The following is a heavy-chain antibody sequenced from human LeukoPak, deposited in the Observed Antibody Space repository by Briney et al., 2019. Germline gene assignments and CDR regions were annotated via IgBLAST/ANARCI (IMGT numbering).Heavy chain of an antibody. CDR2: ISSSGSNI. J-gene: IGHJ4*02. Sequence: GGSLRLSCAASGFTFSDYYMSWIRQAPGKGLGWVSYISSSGSNISSADSVKGRFTISRDNAKNSLYLQMNSLRAEDTAVYYCARDQGGDTLTGEADYWGQGTLVTVSS. V-gene: IGHV3-11*01. CDR1: GFTFSDYY. D-gene: IGHD3-9*01. CDR3: ARDQGGDTLTGEADY.